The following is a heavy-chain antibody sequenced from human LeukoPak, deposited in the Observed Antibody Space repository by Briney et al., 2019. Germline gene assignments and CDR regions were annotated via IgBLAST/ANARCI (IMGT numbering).Heavy chain of an antibody. CDR3: ARDPPGGIVVVPNWYFDL. D-gene: IGHD2-2*01. Sequence: SETLSLTCTVSGGSISSYYWSWIRQPPGKGLEWIGYIYYSGSTNYNPSLKSRVTISVDTSKNQFSLKLSSVTAADTAVYYRARDPPGGIVVVPNWYFDLWGRGTLVTVSS. V-gene: IGHV4-59*01. J-gene: IGHJ2*01. CDR2: IYYSGST. CDR1: GGSISSYY.